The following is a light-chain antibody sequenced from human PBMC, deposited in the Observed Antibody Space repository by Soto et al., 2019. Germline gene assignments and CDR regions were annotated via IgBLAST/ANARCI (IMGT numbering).Light chain of an antibody. J-gene: IGKJ2*01. CDR1: QRIRRD. CDR2: AAS. Sequence: IQMTQSPSSLSASVGDRVTITCRACQRIRRDVNWYQQKPGKAPQLLIYAASSLQSGVPSRFSGSGSGTDFTLTISSRQPEDFANYYGQQRYSNPRTFGQGTKLEIK. CDR3: QQRYSNPRT. V-gene: IGKV1-39*01.